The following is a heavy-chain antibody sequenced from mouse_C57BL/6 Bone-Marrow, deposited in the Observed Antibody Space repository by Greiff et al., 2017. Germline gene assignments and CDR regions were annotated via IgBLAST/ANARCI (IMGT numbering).Heavy chain of an antibody. CDR3: TREIYYDGSSHYYAMDY. D-gene: IGHD1-1*01. V-gene: IGHV1-15*01. Sequence: QVQLQQSGAELVRPGASVTLSCKASGYTFTDYEMHWVKQTPVHGLEWIGAIDPETGGTAYNQKFKGKAILTADKSSSTAYMELRSLTSEDSAVYYCTREIYYDGSSHYYAMDYWGQGTSVTVSS. CDR1: GYTFTDYE. CDR2: IDPETGGT. J-gene: IGHJ4*01.